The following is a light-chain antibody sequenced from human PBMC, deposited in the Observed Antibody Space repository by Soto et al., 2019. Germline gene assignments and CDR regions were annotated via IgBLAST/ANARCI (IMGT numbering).Light chain of an antibody. J-gene: IGKJ4*01. CDR1: QSFSSN. CDR2: GAS. Sequence: EIVMTQSPATLSVSPGERATLSCRASQSFSSNLAWYQQKPGQAPRLLIYGASTRSTGIPARFRGSGSGTEFTLTISSLPSEDFAVYYCQKYNNWPLLTFGGGTKVEIK. V-gene: IGKV3-15*01. CDR3: QKYNNWPLLT.